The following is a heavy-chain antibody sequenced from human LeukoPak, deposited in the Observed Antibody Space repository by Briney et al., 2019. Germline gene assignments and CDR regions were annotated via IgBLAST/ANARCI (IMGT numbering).Heavy chain of an antibody. V-gene: IGHV1-2*02. CDR1: GYTFTDYY. Sequence: GASVTVSCKASGYTFTDYYMHWVRQAPGQGLEWMGWINPNSGGTNYAQKFQGRVTMTRDTSISTAYMELSRLRSDDTAVYYFARDRHGSGSYYNVISDYWGQGTLVTVSS. D-gene: IGHD3-10*01. CDR2: INPNSGGT. CDR3: ARDRHGSGSYYNVISDY. J-gene: IGHJ4*02.